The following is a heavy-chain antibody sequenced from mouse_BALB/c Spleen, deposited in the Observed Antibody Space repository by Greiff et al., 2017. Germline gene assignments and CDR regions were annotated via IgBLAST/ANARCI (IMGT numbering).Heavy chain of an antibody. V-gene: IGHV5-6-4*01. CDR1: GFTFSSYT. CDR3: ARGVVEGYFDY. Sequence: EVKLQESGGGLVKPGGSLKLSCAASGFTFSSYTMPWVRQTPEKRLEWVATISSGGSYTYYPDSVKGRITISRDNAKNTLYLQMTSLRSEDTAMYSCARGVVEGYFDYWGQGTTLIVSS. D-gene: IGHD1-1*01. J-gene: IGHJ2*01. CDR2: ISSGGSYT.